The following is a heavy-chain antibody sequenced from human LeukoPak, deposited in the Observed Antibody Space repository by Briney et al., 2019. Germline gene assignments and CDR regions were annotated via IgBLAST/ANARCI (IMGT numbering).Heavy chain of an antibody. CDR2: IYYSGST. J-gene: IGHJ4*02. CDR1: GGSISSYY. V-gene: IGHV4-59*01. D-gene: IGHD3-10*01. CDR3: AKDLYDSGSRLDY. Sequence: PSETLSLTCTVSGGSISSYYWSWIRQPPGKGLEWIGYIYYSGSTNYNPSLKSRVTISVDTSKNQFSLKLSSVTAADTAVYYCAKDLYDSGSRLDYWGQGTLVTVSS.